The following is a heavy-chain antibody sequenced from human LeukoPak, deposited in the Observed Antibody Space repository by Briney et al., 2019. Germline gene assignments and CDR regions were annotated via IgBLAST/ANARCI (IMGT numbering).Heavy chain of an antibody. CDR3: ARLSGSYSDY. CDR2: ISSSGHTT. V-gene: IGHV3-48*03. Sequence: PGGSLRLSCAASGFTFSSYEMNWVRQAPGKGLEWVSYISSSGHTTYYADSVKGRFTISRDNAKNSLYLQMNSLRAGDTAVYYCARLSGSYSDYWGQGTLVTVSS. CDR1: GFTFSSYE. J-gene: IGHJ4*02. D-gene: IGHD5-12*01.